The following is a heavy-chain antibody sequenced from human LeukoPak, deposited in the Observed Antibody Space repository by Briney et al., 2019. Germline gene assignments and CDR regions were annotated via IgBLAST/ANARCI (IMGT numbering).Heavy chain of an antibody. D-gene: IGHD6-19*01. Sequence: AASVKVSCKASGGTFSSYAISWVRQAPGHGLEWMGGIIPIFGTANYAQKFQGRVTITADKSTSTAYMELSSLRSEDTAVYYCAKGTSTYSSGSFDYRGRGTLVTVSS. CDR3: AKGTSTYSSGSFDY. V-gene: IGHV1-69*06. CDR1: GGTFSSYA. J-gene: IGHJ4*02. CDR2: IIPIFGTA.